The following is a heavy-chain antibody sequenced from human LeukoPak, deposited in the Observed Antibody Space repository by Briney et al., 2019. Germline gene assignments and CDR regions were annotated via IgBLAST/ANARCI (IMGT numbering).Heavy chain of an antibody. D-gene: IGHD6-6*01. CDR1: GASVGSYNHC. J-gene: IGHJ4*02. CDR3: ARGGSSSGRIDY. Sequence: PSETLSLTCTVSGASVGSYNHCWNWIRQPPGKGLEWLGYFCYDGNSRYSPSLQSRVAISADTSKNHFSLKLTSVTAADAAVYFCARGGSSSGRIDYWGQGTLVTVSS. V-gene: IGHV4-61*01. CDR2: FCYDGNS.